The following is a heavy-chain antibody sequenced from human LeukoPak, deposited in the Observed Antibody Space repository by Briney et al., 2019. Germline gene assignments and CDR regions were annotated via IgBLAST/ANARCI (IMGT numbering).Heavy chain of an antibody. J-gene: IGHJ4*02. CDR3: AKRNGFELEYYFDY. Sequence: GGSLRLSCAASGFTFSSYSMNWVRQAPGKGLEWVSSISSSSSYIYYADSVKGRFTISRDNSKNTLYLQMNSLRAEDTAVYYCAKRNGFELEYYFDYWGQGTLVTVSS. D-gene: IGHD1-1*01. CDR1: GFTFSSYS. CDR2: ISSSSSYI. V-gene: IGHV3-21*01.